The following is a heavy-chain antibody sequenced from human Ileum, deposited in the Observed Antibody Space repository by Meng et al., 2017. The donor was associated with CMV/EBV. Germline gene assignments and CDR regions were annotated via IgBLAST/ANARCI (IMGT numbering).Heavy chain of an antibody. J-gene: IGHJ4*02. CDR2: TYYRSKWYY. V-gene: IGHV6-1*01. Sequence: LRLSCAISGDSVSGSTTAWNWIRQSPSRGLEWLGRTYYRSKWYYDYAVSVKSRITINPDTSNNQFSLQLNSVTPEDTAVYYCARGWGFDFWGQGTLVTVSS. CDR1: GDSVSGSTTA. CDR3: ARGWGFDF. D-gene: IGHD7-27*01.